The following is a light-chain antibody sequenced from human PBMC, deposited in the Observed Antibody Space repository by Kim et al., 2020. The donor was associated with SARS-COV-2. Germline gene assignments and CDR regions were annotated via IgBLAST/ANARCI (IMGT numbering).Light chain of an antibody. Sequence: DIQMTQSPSSLSASVGDRVTITCQASQDISNYLNWYQQKPGKAPKLLIYDASNLETGVPSRFSGSGSGTDFTFTISSLQPEDIATYYCQQYDNALWTFGQGTKVDIK. CDR1: QDISNY. V-gene: IGKV1-33*01. CDR3: QQYDNALWT. J-gene: IGKJ1*01. CDR2: DAS.